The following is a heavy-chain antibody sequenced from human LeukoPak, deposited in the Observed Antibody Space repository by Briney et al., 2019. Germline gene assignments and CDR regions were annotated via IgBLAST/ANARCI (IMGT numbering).Heavy chain of an antibody. CDR2: IYYSGST. J-gene: IGHJ4*02. CDR3: ARAGGYYGSGSFLDY. V-gene: IGHV4-39*07. CDR1: GGSISSSSYY. D-gene: IGHD3-10*01. Sequence: SETLSLTCTVSGGSISSSSYYWGWIRQPPGKGLEWIGSIYYSGSTYYNASLKSRVTISMDTSRNKFSLNLNSVTAADTAVYYCARAGGYYGSGSFLDYWGQGLLVTVSS.